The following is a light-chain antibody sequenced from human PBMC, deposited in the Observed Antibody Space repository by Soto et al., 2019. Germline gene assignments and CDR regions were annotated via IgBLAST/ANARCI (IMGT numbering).Light chain of an antibody. CDR2: DVS. V-gene: IGLV2-11*01. CDR3: TAWDDSLSAVV. J-gene: IGLJ2*01. Sequence: QSALTQPRSVSGSPGQSITISCSGTIRDIGGYNFISWYQQHPGTAPKIIIYDVSKRPSGVPDRFSGSKSGTSVFLAISGLQSEDEADYYCTAWDDSLSAVVFGGGTKLTVL. CDR1: IRDIGGYNF.